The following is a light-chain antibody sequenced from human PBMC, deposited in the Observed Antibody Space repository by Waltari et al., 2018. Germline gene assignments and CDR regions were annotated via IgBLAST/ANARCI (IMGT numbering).Light chain of an antibody. CDR2: EVN. CDR1: STDINTYNY. V-gene: IGLV2-8*01. CDR3: SSYTGSNILV. J-gene: IGLJ3*02. Sequence: QSALTHPPSASGSPGQSVTIPCTGPSTDINTYNYVSWYQQHPDKAPKLIIFEVNKRPSGVPDRFSGSKSGNTASLTVSGLQAEDEADYYCSSYTGSNILVFGGGTKLTVL.